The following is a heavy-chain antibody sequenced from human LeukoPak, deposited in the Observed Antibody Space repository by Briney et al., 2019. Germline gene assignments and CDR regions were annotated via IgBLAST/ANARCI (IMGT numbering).Heavy chain of an antibody. Sequence: GSLRLSCTASGFTFSTYWINWVRQSPGKGLVWAALINGDGSTTTHADSVKGRFTISRDNAKNTAYLQMNSLRDEDTAVYFCARDYAGSPDYWGQGTLVTVSA. D-gene: IGHD3-10*01. J-gene: IGHJ4*02. CDR3: ARDYAGSPDY. CDR1: GFTFSTYW. CDR2: INGDGSTT. V-gene: IGHV3-74*03.